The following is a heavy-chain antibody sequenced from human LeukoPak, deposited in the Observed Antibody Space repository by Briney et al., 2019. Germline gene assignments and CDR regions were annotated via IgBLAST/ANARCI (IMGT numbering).Heavy chain of an antibody. V-gene: IGHV4-59*01. J-gene: IGHJ4*02. CDR2: IYYSGST. Sequence: PSETLSLTCTVSGGSISSYYWSWSRQAPGKGLEWIANIYYSGSTNYNPSRKSRVTISVDTSKNQFSLKLSSVTAADTAVYYCARTGSDWYPLNNWGQGTLVTVSS. CDR3: ARTGSDWYPLNN. D-gene: IGHD6-19*01. CDR1: GGSISSYY.